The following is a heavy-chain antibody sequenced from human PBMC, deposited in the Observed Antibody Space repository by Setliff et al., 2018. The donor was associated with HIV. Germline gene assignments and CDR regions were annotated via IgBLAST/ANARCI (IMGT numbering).Heavy chain of an antibody. CDR1: GGSISSGSYY. CDR2: IYTSGST. J-gene: IGHJ6*02. CDR3: AREDYYYYGMDV. V-gene: IGHV4-61*02. Sequence: SETLSLTCTLSGGSISSGSYYWNWIRQPAGKGLEWSGRIYTSGSTNYNPSLKSRVTISVDTSKNQFSLKLSSVTAADTAVYYCAREDYYYYGMDVWGQGTTVTVSS.